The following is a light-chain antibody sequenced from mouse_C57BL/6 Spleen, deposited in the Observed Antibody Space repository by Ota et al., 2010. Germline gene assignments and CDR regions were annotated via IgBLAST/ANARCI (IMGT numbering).Light chain of an antibody. CDR2: DTS. CDR3: QQWSSYPPT. CDR1: SSVSY. J-gene: IGKJ5*01. Sequence: LVLTQSPAIMSASPGEKVTMTCSASSSVSYMYWYQQKPGSSPRLLIYDTSNLASGVPVRFSGSGSGTSYSLTISRMEAEDAATYYCQQWSSYPPTFGAGTKLELK. V-gene: IGKV4-55*01.